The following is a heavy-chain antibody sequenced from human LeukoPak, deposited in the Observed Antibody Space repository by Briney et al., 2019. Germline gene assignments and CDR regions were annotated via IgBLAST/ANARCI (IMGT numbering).Heavy chain of an antibody. CDR2: IWYDGSNK. D-gene: IGHD6-13*01. CDR1: GFTFSSYG. V-gene: IGHV3-33*01. Sequence: PGGSLRLSCAASGFTFSSYGIHWVRQAPGKGLEWVAVIWYDGSNKYYADSVKGRFTISRDNSKNTLYLQMNSLRAEDTAVYYCAREGYSSSWSRLYYFDYWGQGTLVTVSS. J-gene: IGHJ4*02. CDR3: AREGYSSSWSRLYYFDY.